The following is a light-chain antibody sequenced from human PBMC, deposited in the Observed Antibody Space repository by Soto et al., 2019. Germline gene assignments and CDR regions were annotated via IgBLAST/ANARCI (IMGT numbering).Light chain of an antibody. Sequence: DIQMTQSPSTLSASVGDRVTITCRASQSISSWLAWYQQKPGKAPKLLIYDASSMESGVPLRYSGSGSGTDFTLSISSLQAAEFATWYWQQDKSYWTCGQGTKVEIK. CDR2: DAS. CDR1: QSISSW. CDR3: QQDKSYWT. V-gene: IGKV1-5*01. J-gene: IGKJ1*01.